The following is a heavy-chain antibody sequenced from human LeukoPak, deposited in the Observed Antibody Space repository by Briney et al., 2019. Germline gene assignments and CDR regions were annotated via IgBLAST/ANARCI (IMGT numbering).Heavy chain of an antibody. D-gene: IGHD6-19*01. V-gene: IGHV3-48*01. CDR2: ISSSSSTI. J-gene: IGHJ5*02. Sequence: GGYLRLSCAASGFTFSNAWMSWVRQAPGKGLEWVSYISSSSSTIYYADSVKGRFTISRDNAKNSLYLQMNSLRAEDTAVYYCATLIAVAGNGWFDPWGQGTLVTVSS. CDR1: GFTFSNAW. CDR3: ATLIAVAGNGWFDP.